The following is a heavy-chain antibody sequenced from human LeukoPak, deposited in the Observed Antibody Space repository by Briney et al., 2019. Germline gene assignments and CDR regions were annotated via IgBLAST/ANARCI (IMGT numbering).Heavy chain of an antibody. D-gene: IGHD3-22*01. V-gene: IGHV1-2*02. CDR2: INPNSGGT. CDR3: ALLVVTVGTPYYYYGVDV. J-gene: IGHJ6*02. CDR1: GYTFTDYY. Sequence: ASVKVSCKASGYTFTDYYMHWVRQAPGQGLEWMGWINPNSGGTNYAPRFQGRVTMTRDTSISTAYMDLSRLRSYDTAVYYCALLVVTVGTPYYYYGVDVWGQGTTVTVSS.